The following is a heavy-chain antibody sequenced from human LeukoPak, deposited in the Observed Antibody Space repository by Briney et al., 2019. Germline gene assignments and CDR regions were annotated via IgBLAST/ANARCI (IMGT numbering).Heavy chain of an antibody. CDR1: GGTFSSYT. D-gene: IGHD3-9*01. J-gene: IGHJ3*02. CDR3: ARGSPQQYYDILTGYYIEAFDI. V-gene: IGHV1-69*02. Sequence: SVKVSCKASGGTFSSYTISWVRQAPGQGLEWMGRIIPILGIANYAQKFQGRVTITADKSTSTAYVELSSLRSEDTAVYYCARGSPQQYYDILTGYYIEAFDIWGQGTMVTVSS. CDR2: IIPILGIA.